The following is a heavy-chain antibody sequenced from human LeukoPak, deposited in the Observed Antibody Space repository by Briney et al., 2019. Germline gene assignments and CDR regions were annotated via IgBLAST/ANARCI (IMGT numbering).Heavy chain of an antibody. Sequence: ASVKVSCKASGYTFTSYDINWVRQATGQGLEWMGWMNPNSGNTGYAQKFQGRVTMTRNTPISTAYMELSSLRSEDTAVYYCARGYYYYDSSGWTQYGMDVWGQGTTVTVSS. CDR3: ARGYYYYDSSGWTQYGMDV. J-gene: IGHJ6*02. V-gene: IGHV1-8*01. CDR2: MNPNSGNT. D-gene: IGHD3-22*01. CDR1: GYTFTSYD.